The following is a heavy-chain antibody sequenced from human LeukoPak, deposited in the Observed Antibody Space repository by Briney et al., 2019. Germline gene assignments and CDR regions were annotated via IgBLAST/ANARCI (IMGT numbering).Heavy chain of an antibody. CDR3: ARAVRGVVVAATVFDY. Sequence: QPSETLSLTCTVSGGSISSYYWSWIRQPPGKGLEWIGYIYYSGSTNYNPSLKSQVTISVDTSKNQFSLKLSSVTAADTAVYYCARAVRGVVVAATVFDYWGQGTLVTVSS. J-gene: IGHJ4*02. D-gene: IGHD2-15*01. CDR2: IYYSGST. V-gene: IGHV4-59*01. CDR1: GGSISSYY.